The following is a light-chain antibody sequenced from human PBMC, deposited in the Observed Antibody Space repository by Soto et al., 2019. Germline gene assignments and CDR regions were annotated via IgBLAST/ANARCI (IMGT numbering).Light chain of an antibody. CDR3: SSYTSSSTYV. V-gene: IGLV2-14*01. J-gene: IGLJ1*01. CDR1: GSDVGGYDY. CDR2: EVT. Sequence: LTQPASVSGSPGQSITISCTGTGSDVGGYDYVSWYQHHPGKAPKVMIYEVTNRPSGVSSRFSGSKSGNTASLTISGLLAEDEADYYCSSYTSSSTYVFGTGTKVTVL.